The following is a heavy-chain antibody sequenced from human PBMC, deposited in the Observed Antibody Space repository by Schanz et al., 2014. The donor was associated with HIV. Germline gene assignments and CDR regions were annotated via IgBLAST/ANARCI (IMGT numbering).Heavy chain of an antibody. CDR1: GYTFTDYF. CDR2: INTYNGQT. J-gene: IGHJ4*02. D-gene: IGHD6-19*01. Sequence: QVQLVQSGPEVKKPGASVKVSCKASGYTFTDYFVHWVRQAPGQGLEWVGSINTYNGQTDYGRKLQGRVTMTTDRSTSTAYLELRSLRSDDTAVYYCARAVTGTFDFWGQGTLVTVSS. V-gene: IGHV1-18*04. CDR3: ARAVTGTFDF.